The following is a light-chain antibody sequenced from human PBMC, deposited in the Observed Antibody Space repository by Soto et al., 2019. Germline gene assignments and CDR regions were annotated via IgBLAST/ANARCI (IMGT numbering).Light chain of an antibody. CDR2: GAS. CDR3: LQDYNLPIT. V-gene: IGKV3D-15*02. Sequence: EVVMTQSPATLAVSPGETAPLYCRASQSVSGYLAWYQQKPGQAPRLLIYGASTRATGIPARFSGSGSGTDFTLTISSLQPEDFAVYYCLQDYNLPITFGQGTGLEIK. J-gene: IGKJ5*01. CDR1: QSVSGY.